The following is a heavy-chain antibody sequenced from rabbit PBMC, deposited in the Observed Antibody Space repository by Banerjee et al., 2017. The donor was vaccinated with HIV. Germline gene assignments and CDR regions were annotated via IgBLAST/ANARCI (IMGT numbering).Heavy chain of an antibody. Sequence: QQQLVESGGGLVKPGASLTLTCTASGFSFSSSYWPCWVRQAPGKRPEWIACIDAGVSGTTYYASWAKGRFTISKTSSTTVTLQMTSLTAADTATYFCTRSQVAGAWDLWGQGTLVTVS. CDR2: IDAGVSGTT. CDR1: GFSFSSSYW. V-gene: IGHV1S45*01. D-gene: IGHD4-1*01. CDR3: TRSQVAGAWDL. J-gene: IGHJ6*01.